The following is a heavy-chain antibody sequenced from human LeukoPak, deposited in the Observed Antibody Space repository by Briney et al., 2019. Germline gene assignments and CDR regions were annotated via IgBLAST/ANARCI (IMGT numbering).Heavy chain of an antibody. CDR3: ARVLGGSSSWYFPPAPPDY. CDR2: IIPILGAA. V-gene: IGHV1-69*05. J-gene: IGHJ4*02. Sequence: SVKVSCKASGGTLSSYAISWVRQAPGQGLEWMGGIIPILGAANYAQKFQGRVTITTDESTSTAYMELSSLRSEDTAVYYCARVLGGSSSWYFPPAPPDYWGQGTLVNVSS. CDR1: GGTLSSYA. D-gene: IGHD6-13*01.